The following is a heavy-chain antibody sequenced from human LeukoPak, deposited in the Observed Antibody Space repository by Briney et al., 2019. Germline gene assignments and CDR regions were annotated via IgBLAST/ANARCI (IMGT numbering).Heavy chain of an antibody. Sequence: AGGSLRLSCAASGFTFSDYYMSWIRQAPGKGLEWVSYISSSTSYTNYADSVKGRFTISRDNDKNSLYLHKNSLRTEDTAVYYCARDGMSNYDYFDYWGQGTLVTVSS. D-gene: IGHD4-11*01. CDR3: ARDGMSNYDYFDY. V-gene: IGHV3-11*05. CDR1: GFTFSDYY. CDR2: ISSSTSYT. J-gene: IGHJ4*02.